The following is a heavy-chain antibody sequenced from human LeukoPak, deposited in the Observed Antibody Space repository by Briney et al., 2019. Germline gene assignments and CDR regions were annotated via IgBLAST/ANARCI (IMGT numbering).Heavy chain of an antibody. CDR2: IIPIFGTA. CDR1: GYTFTGYY. J-gene: IGHJ5*02. Sequence: GASVKVSCKASGYTFTGYYMHWVRQAPGQGLEWMGGIIPIFGTANYAQKFQGRVTITADESTSTAYMELSSLRSEDTAVYYCARSIGGFDPWGQGTLVTVSS. V-gene: IGHV1-69*13. CDR3: ARSIGGFDP.